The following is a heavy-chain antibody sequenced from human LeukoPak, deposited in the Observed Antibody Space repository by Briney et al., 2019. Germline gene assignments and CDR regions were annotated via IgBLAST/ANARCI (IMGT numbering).Heavy chain of an antibody. Sequence: GGSLRLSCEGSAFIFSGHWMSWVRQTPGKGLEWVANIKQDGSEKYYVDSVKGRFTISRDNAKNSLYLQMNSLRAEDTAVYYCARSYDSSGFQDGMDVWGQGTTVTVSS. D-gene: IGHD3-22*01. CDR1: AFIFSGHW. J-gene: IGHJ6*02. CDR2: IKQDGSEK. V-gene: IGHV3-7*03. CDR3: ARSYDSSGFQDGMDV.